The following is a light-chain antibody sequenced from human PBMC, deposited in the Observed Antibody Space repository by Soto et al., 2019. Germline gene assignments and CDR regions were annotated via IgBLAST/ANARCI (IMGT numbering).Light chain of an antibody. CDR3: CSYAGSYTL. CDR1: SSDIGGYNF. CDR2: DVS. V-gene: IGLV2-11*01. Sequence: QSALTQPRSVSGSPGQSVTISCTGTSSDIGGYNFVSWYQQHPGKVPKLMIHDVSQRPSGVPDRFSGSKSGNTASLTISGLQAEDEADYYCCSYAGSYTLFGGGTKVTVL. J-gene: IGLJ2*01.